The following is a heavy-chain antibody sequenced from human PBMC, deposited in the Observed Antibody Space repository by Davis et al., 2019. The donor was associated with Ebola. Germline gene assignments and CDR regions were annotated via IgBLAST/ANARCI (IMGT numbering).Heavy chain of an antibody. Sequence: AASVKVSCKASGYTFTGYYMHWVRQAPGQGLEWMGRINPNSCGTNYAQKFQGRVTMTRDTYISTAYMELSRLTSDDTAVYYCASFGQLVESYYFDYWGQGTLVTVSS. CDR3: ASFGQLVESYYFDY. J-gene: IGHJ4*02. CDR2: INPNSCGT. V-gene: IGHV1-2*06. CDR1: GYTFTGYY. D-gene: IGHD3/OR15-3a*01.